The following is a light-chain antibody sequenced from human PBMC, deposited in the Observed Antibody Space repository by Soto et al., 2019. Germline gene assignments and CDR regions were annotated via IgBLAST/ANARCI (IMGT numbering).Light chain of an antibody. Sequence: DIQMTQSPSSLSASIGDRVTISCHASEDISHYVNWYQQQPGKAPKLLIYDGYELQTGVPSRFSGSGSKTDFYLTISSLLPEDFASYYCQQYDNIRVTFGPGTRVDLK. J-gene: IGKJ3*01. CDR3: QQYDNIRVT. CDR1: EDISHY. V-gene: IGKV1-33*01. CDR2: DGY.